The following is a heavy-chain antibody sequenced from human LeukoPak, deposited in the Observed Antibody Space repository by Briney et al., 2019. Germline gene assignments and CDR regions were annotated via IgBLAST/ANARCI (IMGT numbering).Heavy chain of an antibody. D-gene: IGHD5-12*01. V-gene: IGHV4-38-2*02. J-gene: IGHJ4*02. Sequence: SETLSLTCTVSGYSISSGYYWGWIRQPPGKGLEWIGSIYHSGSTYYNPSLKSRVTISIDTSKNQFSLKLSSVTAADTAVYYCARAVNSGYDWEVSFDYWGQGTLVTVSS. CDR3: ARAVNSGYDWEVSFDY. CDR1: GYSISSGYY. CDR2: IYHSGST.